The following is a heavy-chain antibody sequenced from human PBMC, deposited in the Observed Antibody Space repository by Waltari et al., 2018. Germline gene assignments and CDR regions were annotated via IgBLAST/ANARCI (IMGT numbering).Heavy chain of an antibody. Sequence: QVQLQESGPGLVKPSETLSLTCAVSGYSINSGYYWGWIRQPPGKGLEWIGSIYHSGSTSYNPSLKSRVTISVDTSKNQFSLKLSSVTAADTAVYYCARRHYYDSSGYFYWYFDLWGRGTLVTVSS. D-gene: IGHD3-22*01. CDR3: ARRHYYDSSGYFYWYFDL. CDR2: IYHSGST. J-gene: IGHJ2*01. V-gene: IGHV4-38-2*01. CDR1: GYSINSGYY.